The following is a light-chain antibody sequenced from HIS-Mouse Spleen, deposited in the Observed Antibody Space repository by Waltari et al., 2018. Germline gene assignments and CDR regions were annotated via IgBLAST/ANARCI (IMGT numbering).Light chain of an antibody. V-gene: IGLV2-14*03. J-gene: IGLJ1*01. CDR1: SRAAGGYNY. CDR3: SSYTSSSTYV. CDR2: DVS. Sequence: QSALTQPASVSGSPGQSITISCTGTSRAAGGYNYVSWYQQHPGKAPKLMIYDVSNRPSGVSNRFSGSKSGNTASLTISGLQAEDEADYYCSSYTSSSTYVFGTGTKVTVL.